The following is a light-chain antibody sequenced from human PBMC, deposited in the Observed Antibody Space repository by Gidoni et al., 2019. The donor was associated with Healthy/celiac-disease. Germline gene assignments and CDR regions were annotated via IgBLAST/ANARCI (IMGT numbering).Light chain of an antibody. V-gene: IGKV1-39*01. J-gene: IGKJ2*01. CDR1: QSISSY. Sequence: DIQMTQSPSSLSASVGDRVTITCRASQSISSYLNWYQQKPGKAPKLLIYAASSLQSGVPSRFSGSGSGTVFTLTISSLQPEDFATYYCQQSYSTPAFGQXTKLEIK. CDR2: AAS. CDR3: QQSYSTPA.